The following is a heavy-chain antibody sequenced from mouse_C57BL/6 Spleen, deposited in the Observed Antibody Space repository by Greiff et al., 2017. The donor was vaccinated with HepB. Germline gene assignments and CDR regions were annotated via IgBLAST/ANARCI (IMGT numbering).Heavy chain of an antibody. D-gene: IGHD1-1*01. J-gene: IGHJ4*01. CDR2: IWWDDDK. CDR1: GFSLSTFGMG. CDR3: ARIARYYYGSSDAMDY. V-gene: IGHV8-8*01. Sequence: QVTLKECGPGILQPSQTLSLTCSFSGFSLSTFGMGVGWIRQPSGKGLEWLAHIWWDDDKYYNPALKSRLTISKDTSKNQVFLKIANVDTADTATYYCARIARYYYGSSDAMDYWGQGTSVTVSS.